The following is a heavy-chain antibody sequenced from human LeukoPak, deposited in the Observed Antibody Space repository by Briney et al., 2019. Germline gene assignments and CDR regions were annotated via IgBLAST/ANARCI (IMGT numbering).Heavy chain of an antibody. CDR1: GFTFSDYY. CDR3: ARAYPPAWMALSSAYYYFDY. D-gene: IGHD3-22*01. V-gene: IGHV3-11*01. CDR2: ISSSGSSI. Sequence: GGSVRLLRGASGFTFSDYYKSCIRHAPGKGLECIAYISSSGSSIYYADTMKGRFTISRDNDKNSLYLQMNSLRADDTAVYYCARAYPPAWMALSSAYYYFDYGGQGTLVTVSS. J-gene: IGHJ4*02.